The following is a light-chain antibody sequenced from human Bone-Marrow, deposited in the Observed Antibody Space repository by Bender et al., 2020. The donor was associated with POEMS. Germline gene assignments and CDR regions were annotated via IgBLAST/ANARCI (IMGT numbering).Light chain of an antibody. Sequence: QSALTQPASVSGSPGQSITISCTGTSSDVGNDDLVSWYQQHPGKAPKLMIFESTKRPSGISNRFSGSKSGNTASLTISGLQAEDEADYYCASWDASLSGPKVFGGGTKLTVL. CDR1: SSDVGNDDL. J-gene: IGLJ3*02. CDR3: ASWDASLSGPKV. CDR2: EST. V-gene: IGLV2-23*01.